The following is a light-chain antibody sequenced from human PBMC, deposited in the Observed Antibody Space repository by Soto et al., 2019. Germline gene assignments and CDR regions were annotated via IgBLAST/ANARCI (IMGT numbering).Light chain of an antibody. J-gene: IGKJ5*01. CDR2: GAS. CDR3: QQTYATPIT. Sequence: EIPMTQSPSSLSASVGDRVTITCRASHPISNYLNWYQHRPGKAPKLLIYGASTLQSGVPSRFSGSESGTDFTLTITSLQPEDCATYYCQQTYATPITFGQGTRLEMK. V-gene: IGKV1-39*01. CDR1: HPISNY.